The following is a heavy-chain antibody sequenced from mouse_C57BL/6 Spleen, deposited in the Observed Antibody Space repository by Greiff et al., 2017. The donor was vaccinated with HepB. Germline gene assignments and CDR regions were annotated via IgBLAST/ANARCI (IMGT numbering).Heavy chain of an antibody. CDR1: GYAFSSSW. Sequence: QVQLKESGPELVKPGASVKISCKASGYAFSSSWMNWVKQRPGKGLEWIGRIYPGDGDTNYNGKFKGKATLTADKSSSTAYMQLSSLTSEDSAVYFCALTSYWYFDVWGTGTTVTVSS. D-gene: IGHD4-1*01. J-gene: IGHJ1*03. CDR3: ALTSYWYFDV. CDR2: IYPGDGDT. V-gene: IGHV1-82*01.